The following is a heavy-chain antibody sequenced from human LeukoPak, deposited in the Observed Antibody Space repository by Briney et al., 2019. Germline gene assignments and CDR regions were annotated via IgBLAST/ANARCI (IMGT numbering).Heavy chain of an antibody. CDR1: GGSLSSYY. J-gene: IGHJ6*03. CDR2: ISYSGST. D-gene: IGHD3-16*01. CDR3: ARVKDPGGYYYYYYMDV. Sequence: SETLSLTCTVSGGSLSSYYWNWIRQPPGKGLEWIGSISYSGSTKYNPSLESRVTISVDTSKNQISLKLSSVTAADTAMYYCARVKDPGGYYYYYYMDVWGKGTTVTVSS. V-gene: IGHV4-59*12.